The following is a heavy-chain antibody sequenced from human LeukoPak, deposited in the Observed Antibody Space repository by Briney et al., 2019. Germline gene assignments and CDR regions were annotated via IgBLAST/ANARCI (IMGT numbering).Heavy chain of an antibody. V-gene: IGHV3-9*01. CDR1: GFTFDDYA. CDR2: ISWNSGSI. J-gene: IGHJ2*01. Sequence: PGGSLRLSCAASGFTFDDYAMHWVRQAPGKGLEWVSGISWNSGSIGYADSVKGRFTISRDNAKNSLYLQMYSLRAEDTALYYCAKDRVIRSSYWYFDLWGRGTLVTVSS. CDR3: AKDRVIRSSYWYFDL. D-gene: IGHD2/OR15-2a*01.